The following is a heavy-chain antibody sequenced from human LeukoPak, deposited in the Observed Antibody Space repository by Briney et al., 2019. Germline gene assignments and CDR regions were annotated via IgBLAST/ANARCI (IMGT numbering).Heavy chain of an antibody. J-gene: IGHJ4*02. Sequence: PGGSLRLSCAASGFTFSNYGMSWVRQAPGKGLEWVSTISGSGGTTYYADSVKGRFTISRDNAKNSLYLQMHSLRAEDTAVYYCARDSQAVGTDFDYWGQGTLVTVSS. CDR1: GFTFSNYG. CDR2: ISGSGGTT. D-gene: IGHD6-13*01. V-gene: IGHV3-23*01. CDR3: ARDSQAVGTDFDY.